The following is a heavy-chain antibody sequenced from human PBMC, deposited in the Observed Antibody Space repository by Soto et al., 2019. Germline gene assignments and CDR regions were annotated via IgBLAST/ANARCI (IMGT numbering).Heavy chain of an antibody. D-gene: IGHD4-17*01. CDR1: GASFSDYY. Sequence: SETLSLPCAVAGASFSDYYWSWIRQPPGEGLEWIGEISHSGSSKYRPSVKSRVTISVVTPSYQCTLKMSSVPAADTAIYYCARSNYGFDYWGQATRVAVSS. CDR3: ARSNYGFDY. V-gene: IGHV4-34*01. CDR2: ISHSGSS. J-gene: IGHJ4*02.